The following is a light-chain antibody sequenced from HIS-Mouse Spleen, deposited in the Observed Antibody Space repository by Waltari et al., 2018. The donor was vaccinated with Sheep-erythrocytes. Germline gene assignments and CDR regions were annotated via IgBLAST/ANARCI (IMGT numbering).Light chain of an antibody. J-gene: IGLJ1*01. CDR1: SSDVGGYNY. V-gene: IGLV2-14*03. Sequence: QSALTQPASVSGSPGQSITISCPGTSSDVGGYNYVPWYQQHPGKAPKCMIYDVSNRPSGVSNRFSGSKSGNTASLTISGLQAEDEADYYCSSYTSSSTLVFGTGTKVTVL. CDR2: DVS. CDR3: SSYTSSSTLV.